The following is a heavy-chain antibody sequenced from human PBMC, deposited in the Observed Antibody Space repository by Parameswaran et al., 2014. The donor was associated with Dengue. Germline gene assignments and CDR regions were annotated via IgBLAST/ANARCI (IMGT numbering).Heavy chain of an antibody. D-gene: IGHD1-26*01. J-gene: IGHJ4*02. CDR3: VRHGGSYGY. V-gene: IGHV4-39*01. Sequence: WIRQPPGKGLEWIGSIYYSGSTYYNPSLKSRVTISVDTSKNQFSLKLSSVTAADTAVYYCVRHGGSYGYWGQGTLVTVSS. CDR2: IYYSGST.